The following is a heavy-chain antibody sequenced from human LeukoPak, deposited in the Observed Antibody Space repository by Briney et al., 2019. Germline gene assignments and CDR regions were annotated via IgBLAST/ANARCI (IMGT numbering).Heavy chain of an antibody. CDR2: INWNGGST. V-gene: IGHV3-20*04. Sequence: PGGSLRLSCAASGFTFDDYGMGWVPHAPGKGLEWVSGINWNGGSTGYADSVKGRFTISRDNAKNSLYLQMNSLRAEDTAVYYCAKEGSGYYYYYYYMDVWGKGTTVTISS. CDR1: GFTFDDYG. CDR3: AKEGSGYYYYYYYMDV. D-gene: IGHD3-22*01. J-gene: IGHJ6*03.